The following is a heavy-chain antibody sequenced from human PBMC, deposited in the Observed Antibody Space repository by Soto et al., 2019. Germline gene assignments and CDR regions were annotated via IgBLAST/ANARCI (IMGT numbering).Heavy chain of an antibody. CDR3: AKDREEGYNFYYGMDV. V-gene: IGHV4-4*07. D-gene: IGHD3-10*01. Sequence: SETLSLTCTVSGASVNTYSWSWIRQPAGKGLEWIGRIYTSASTNYSPSLKGRLTLSVDTSKNQVSLKLTSVTAADTAIYYCAKDREEGYNFYYGMDVWGQGATVTVSS. CDR1: GASVNTYS. J-gene: IGHJ6*02. CDR2: IYTSAST.